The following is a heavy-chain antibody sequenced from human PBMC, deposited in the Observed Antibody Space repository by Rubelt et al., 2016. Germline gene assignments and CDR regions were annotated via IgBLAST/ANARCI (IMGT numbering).Heavy chain of an antibody. CDR3: ARDVIGKLEY. CDR1: GFTFSSYG. D-gene: IGHD3-10*01. J-gene: IGHJ4*02. V-gene: IGHV3-7*03. CDR2: INQGGSRK. Sequence: VQLVESGGGVVQPGRSLRLSCAASGFTFSSYGMHWVRQSPGKGLGWVANINQGGSRKNFMDSVKGRLTISRDNAKNLLFLQMNSLRVEDTAVYYCARDVIGKLEYWGQGTLVTVSS.